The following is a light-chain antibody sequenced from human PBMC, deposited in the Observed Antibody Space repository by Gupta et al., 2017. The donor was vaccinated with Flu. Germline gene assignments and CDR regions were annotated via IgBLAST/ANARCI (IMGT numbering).Light chain of an antibody. Sequence: QSVLTQPPSASGTPGQRVTISCSGSNSKFGGYVVSWYQHLPGAAPKLLIHNNDQRPSGVPDRFSASKSGASASLAVSGLQSEDEGNYYCAAWDDTLHGPRYVVFGGGTRLTVL. V-gene: IGLV1-44*01. CDR2: NND. CDR3: AAWDDTLHGPRYVV. CDR1: NSKFGGYV. J-gene: IGLJ2*01.